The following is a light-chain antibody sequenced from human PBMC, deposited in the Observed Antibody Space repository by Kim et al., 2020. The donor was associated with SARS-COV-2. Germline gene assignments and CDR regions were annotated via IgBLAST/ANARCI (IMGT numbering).Light chain of an antibody. CDR1: QSVASNH. J-gene: IGKJ2*01. Sequence: LSPGERATLSCRASQSVASNHLAWFQQKPGQSPRLLIYGTSRRATCIPDRFSASESGTDFTLTISRLEPEDFAVYYCQQYDRSPYTFGQGTKLEI. CDR3: QQYDRSPYT. V-gene: IGKV3-20*01. CDR2: GTS.